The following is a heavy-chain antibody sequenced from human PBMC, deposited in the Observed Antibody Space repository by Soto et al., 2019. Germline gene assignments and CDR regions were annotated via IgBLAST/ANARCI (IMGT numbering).Heavy chain of an antibody. V-gene: IGHV1-2*04. J-gene: IGHJ6*02. D-gene: IGHD3-9*01. CDR1: GYTFTGYY. Sequence: ASVKVSCKASGYTFTGYYMHWVRQAPGQGLEWMGWINPNSGGTNYAQKFQGWVTMTRDTSISTAYMELSRLRSDDTAVYYCARGEPVLRYFDWFRGAGDYGMDVWGQGTTVTVSS. CDR3: ARGEPVLRYFDWFRGAGDYGMDV. CDR2: INPNSGGT.